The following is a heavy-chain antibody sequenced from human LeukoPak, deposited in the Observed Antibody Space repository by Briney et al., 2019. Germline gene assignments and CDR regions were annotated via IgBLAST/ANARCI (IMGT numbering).Heavy chain of an antibody. CDR1: GFTFSGSA. J-gene: IGHJ6*04. CDR3: TRHGDYYGSGSYSRDV. D-gene: IGHD3-10*01. Sequence: GGSLKLSCAASGFTFSGSAMHWVRQASGKGLEWVGRIRSKANSYATAYAASVKGRFTISRDDSKNTAYLQMNSLKTEDTAVYYCTRHGDYYGSGSYSRDVGGKGTTVTVSS. CDR2: IRSKANSYAT. V-gene: IGHV3-73*01.